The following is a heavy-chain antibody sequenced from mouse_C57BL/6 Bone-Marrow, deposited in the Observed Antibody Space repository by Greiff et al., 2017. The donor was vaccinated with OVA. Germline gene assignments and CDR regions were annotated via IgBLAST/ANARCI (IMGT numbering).Heavy chain of an antibody. J-gene: IGHJ4*01. V-gene: IGHV1-26*01. Sequence: EVQLQQSGPELVKPGASVKISCKASGYTFTDYYMNWVKQSHGKSLEWIGDINPNNGGTSYNQKFKGKATLTIDKSYSTAYMELTSLTSEDSAVYYCARAYLGAMDYWGQGTSVTVSS. CDR2: INPNNGGT. CDR3: ARAYLGAMDY. CDR1: GYTFTDYY. D-gene: IGHD2-10*01.